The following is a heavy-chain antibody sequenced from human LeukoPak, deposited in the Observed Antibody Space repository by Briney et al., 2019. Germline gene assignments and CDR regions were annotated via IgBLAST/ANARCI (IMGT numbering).Heavy chain of an antibody. V-gene: IGHV1-69*05. D-gene: IGHD2-21*01. J-gene: IGHJ5*02. CDR1: GGTFSSYA. CDR2: IIPIFGTA. CDR3: ARDDGFGLLFNWFDP. Sequence: SVKVSCKASGGTFSSYAISWVRQAPGQGLEWMGRIIPIFGTANYAQKFQGRVTITTDESTSTAYMELSSVTAADTAVYYCARDDGFGLLFNWFDPWGQGTLVTVSS.